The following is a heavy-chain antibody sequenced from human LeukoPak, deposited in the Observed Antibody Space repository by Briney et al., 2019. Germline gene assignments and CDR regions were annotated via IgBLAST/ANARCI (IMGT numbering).Heavy chain of an antibody. D-gene: IGHD2-2*01. V-gene: IGHV4-34*01. Sequence: PSETLSLTCAVYGGSFSGYYWSWIRQPPGKGLEWIGEINHSGSANYNPSLKSRVTISVDTSKNQFSLKLSSVTAADTAVYYCARGKAGDCSSTSCPKGYFGYWGQGTLVTVSS. CDR2: INHSGSA. CDR3: ARGKAGDCSSTSCPKGYFGY. CDR1: GGSFSGYY. J-gene: IGHJ4*02.